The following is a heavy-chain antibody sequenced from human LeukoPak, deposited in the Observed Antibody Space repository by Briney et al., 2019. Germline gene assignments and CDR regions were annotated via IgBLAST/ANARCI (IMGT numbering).Heavy chain of an antibody. CDR3: ARDCSGGSCYGAFDI. D-gene: IGHD2-15*01. CDR2: IYDSGST. J-gene: IGHJ3*02. CDR1: GASIRSGDYY. V-gene: IGHV4-30-4*01. Sequence: PSQTLSLTCTVSGASIRSGDYYWSWIRQPPAKGLEWIGYIYDSGSTYYNPSLKSRITISVDTSENRFSLKLSSVTATDTAVYYCARDCSGGSCYGAFDIWGQGTMATVSS.